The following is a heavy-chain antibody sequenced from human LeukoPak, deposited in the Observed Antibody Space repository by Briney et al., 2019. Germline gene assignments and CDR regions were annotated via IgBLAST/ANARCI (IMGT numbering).Heavy chain of an antibody. CDR2: ISSSSSYT. J-gene: IGHJ5*02. Sequence: GGSLRLSCAASGFTFSDYYMSWIRQAPGKGLEWVSYISSSSSYTNYADSVKGRFTISRDNAKNSLYLQMNSLRAEDTAVYYCAREDCSSTSCYLKQGAFDPWGQGTLVTVSS. V-gene: IGHV3-11*06. CDR1: GFTFSDYY. D-gene: IGHD2-2*01. CDR3: AREDCSSTSCYLKQGAFDP.